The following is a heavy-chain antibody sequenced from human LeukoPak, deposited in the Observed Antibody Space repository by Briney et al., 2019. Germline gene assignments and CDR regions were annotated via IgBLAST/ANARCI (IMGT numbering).Heavy chain of an antibody. J-gene: IGHJ6*02. Sequence: PGGSLRLSCAASGFTFSRYWMHWVRQSPGKGLEWIGEIHHNGTRNYNPSLKSRVTISADTFKNHFSLIVTSLTAADTAVYYCAAAPILRGEGGEHYKYGMDVWGQGTTVIVSS. V-gene: IGHV4-4*02. CDR3: AAAPILRGEGGEHYKYGMDV. CDR1: GFTFSRYW. CDR2: IHHNGTR. D-gene: IGHD2-2*02.